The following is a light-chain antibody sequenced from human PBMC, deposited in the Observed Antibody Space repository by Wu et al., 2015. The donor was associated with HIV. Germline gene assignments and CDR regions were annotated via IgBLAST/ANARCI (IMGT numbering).Light chain of an antibody. Sequence: DIQMTQSPSSLSASVGDKVTITCRASQDIRNSLAWLQQRPGQAPKLLLYAASTLEGGVPSRFSGTGYGTDFTLTISGLQPDDFATYYCHQHSSIPYSFGQGTRLDIK. V-gene: IGKV1-NL1*01. CDR2: AAS. CDR1: QDIRNS. CDR3: HQHSSIPYS. J-gene: IGKJ2*03.